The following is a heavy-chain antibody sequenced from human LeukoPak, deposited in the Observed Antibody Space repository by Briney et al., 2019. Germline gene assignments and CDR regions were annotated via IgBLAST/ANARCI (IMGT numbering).Heavy chain of an antibody. J-gene: IGHJ3*02. CDR2: INPNSGGT. CDR3: AGPYQLLSYDAFDI. V-gene: IGHV1-2*02. D-gene: IGHD2-2*01. CDR1: GYTFTGYY. Sequence: ASVKVSCKASGYTFTGYYMHWVRQAPGQGLEWMEWINPNSGGTNYAQKFQGRVTMTRDTSISTAYMELSRLRSDDTAVYYCAGPYQLLSYDAFDIWGQGTMVTVSS.